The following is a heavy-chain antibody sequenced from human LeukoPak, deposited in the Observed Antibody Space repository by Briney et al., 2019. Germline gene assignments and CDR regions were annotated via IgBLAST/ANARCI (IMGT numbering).Heavy chain of an antibody. CDR1: GGTFSSYA. D-gene: IGHD3-22*01. V-gene: IGHV1-69*01. Sequence: SVKVSCKASGGTFSSYAISWVRQAPGQGLEWMGGIIPIFGTANYAQKFQGRVTITADESTSTAYMELSSPRSEDTAVYYCARDFYDSSGSSVYWGQGTPVTVSS. J-gene: IGHJ4*02. CDR2: IIPIFGTA. CDR3: ARDFYDSSGSSVY.